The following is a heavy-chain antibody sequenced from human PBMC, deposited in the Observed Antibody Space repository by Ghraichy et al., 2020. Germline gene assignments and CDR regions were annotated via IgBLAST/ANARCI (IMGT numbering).Heavy chain of an antibody. CDR2: VYYSGNT. V-gene: IGHV4-39*01. D-gene: IGHD6-6*01. CDR3: GRRTAARGRALWFDP. Sequence: SETLSLTCTVSGGSISSSRYYWAWIRQPPGKGLEWIGSVYYSGNTYDNPSLKSRVTMSADMSKNQFSLKMTSVTAADTAVYYCGRRTAARGRALWFDPWGQGTLVIVSS. CDR1: GGSISSSRYY. J-gene: IGHJ5*02.